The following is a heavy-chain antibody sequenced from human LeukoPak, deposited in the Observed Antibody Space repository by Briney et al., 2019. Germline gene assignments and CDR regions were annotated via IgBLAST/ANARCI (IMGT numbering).Heavy chain of an antibody. CDR1: GFTFSIYS. CDR3: ARAGDFSFKD. D-gene: IGHD3-3*01. Sequence: PGGPLRLSCAASGFTFSIYSMSWVRQAPGKGLEWVSYISSSSSTISYADSVKGRFTISRDNAENSLYLQMNSLRAEDTAVYYCARAGDFSFKDWGQGTLVTVSS. V-gene: IGHV3-48*01. CDR2: ISSSSSTI. J-gene: IGHJ4*02.